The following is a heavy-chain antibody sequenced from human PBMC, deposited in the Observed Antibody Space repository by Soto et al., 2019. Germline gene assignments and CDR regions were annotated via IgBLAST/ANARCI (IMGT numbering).Heavy chain of an antibody. Sequence: SETLSLTCTVSGGSISSGGYYWSWIRQHPGKGLEWIGYIYYSGSTYYNPSLKSRVTISVDTSKNQFSLKLSSVTAADTAVYYCARKNSEAVDTAMVMFDYFDYWGQGTLVTVPS. J-gene: IGHJ4*02. CDR1: GGSISSGGYY. CDR2: IYYSGST. CDR3: ARKNSEAVDTAMVMFDYFDY. D-gene: IGHD5-18*01. V-gene: IGHV4-31*03.